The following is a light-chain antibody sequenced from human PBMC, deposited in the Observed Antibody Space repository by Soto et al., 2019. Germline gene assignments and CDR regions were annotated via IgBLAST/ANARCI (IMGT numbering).Light chain of an antibody. CDR3: QQYYDWPPLT. V-gene: IGKV3-15*01. Sequence: EVVLTRSPATLSVSPGERATLSCRAGQSVSSDLAWYQQKPGQAPRLLIYHASTRVTGMPDRFSGSGSGTDFTLTISSLQSEDVAVYYCQQYYDWPPLTFGGGTKVAIK. J-gene: IGKJ4*01. CDR1: QSVSSD. CDR2: HAS.